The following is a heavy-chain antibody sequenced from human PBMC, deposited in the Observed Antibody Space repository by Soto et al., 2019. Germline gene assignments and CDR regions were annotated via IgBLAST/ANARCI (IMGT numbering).Heavy chain of an antibody. CDR2: ISDKNGNT. V-gene: IGHV1-18*04. Sequence: VHLVQSGGELKKPGASVKVSCKASGYSFSDFGITWVRQAPGQGLEWMGWISDKNGNTNYAQKVQGRVTLTADTSKSTAYMEMRALTSDDTGIYYCARSYYYEDTGTFENWGQGAPVTVSS. CDR3: ARSYYYEDTGTFEN. CDR1: GYSFSDFG. D-gene: IGHD3-22*01. J-gene: IGHJ4*02.